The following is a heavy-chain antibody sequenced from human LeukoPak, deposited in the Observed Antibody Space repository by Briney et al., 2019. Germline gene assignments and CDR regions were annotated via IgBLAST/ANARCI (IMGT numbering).Heavy chain of an antibody. V-gene: IGHV4-31*03. CDR1: GDSMTRGGYY. CDR2: IYHSGTT. CDR3: ARAVDYRSYFDY. Sequence: PSETLSLTCTVSGDSMTRGGYYWSWVRQHPGKGLEWVGFIYHSGTTFYNPSLESRATISVDTSQSQFSLKLTSVTAADTAVYYCARAVDYRSYFDYWGQGALVTVSS. D-gene: IGHD4-11*01. J-gene: IGHJ4*02.